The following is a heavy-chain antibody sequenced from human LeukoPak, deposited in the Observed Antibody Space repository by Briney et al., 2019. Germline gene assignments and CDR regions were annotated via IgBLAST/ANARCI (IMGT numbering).Heavy chain of an antibody. CDR1: GFTFSSYA. D-gene: IGHD1-26*01. J-gene: IGHJ4*02. V-gene: IGHV3-23*01. Sequence: GGSLRLSCAASGFTFSSYAMSWVRQAPGKGLEWVSAISGSGGSTYYADSVKGRFTISRDNSKNTLYLQMNSLRAEDTAVYYCAKPTNPSLKRGYFDYWGQGTLVTVSS. CDR2: ISGSGGST. CDR3: AKPTNPSLKRGYFDY.